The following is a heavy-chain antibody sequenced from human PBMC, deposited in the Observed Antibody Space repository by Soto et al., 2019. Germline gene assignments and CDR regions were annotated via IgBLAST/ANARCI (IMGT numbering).Heavy chain of an antibody. CDR1: GFTFSSYA. V-gene: IGHV3-23*01. Sequence: EVQLLESGGGLVQPGGSLRLSCAASGFTFSSYAMSWVRQAPGKGLEWVSAISGSGGSTYYADSVKGRFTISRDNSKNTLYLQMNSLRAEDTAVYYCAKVPVRCSDGSCYDYYYYMDVWGKGTTVTVSS. D-gene: IGHD2-15*01. J-gene: IGHJ6*03. CDR3: AKVPVRCSDGSCYDYYYYMDV. CDR2: ISGSGGST.